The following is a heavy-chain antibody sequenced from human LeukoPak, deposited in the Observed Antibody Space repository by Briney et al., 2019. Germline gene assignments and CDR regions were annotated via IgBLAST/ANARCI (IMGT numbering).Heavy chain of an antibody. Sequence: PGGSLRLSSAASAFTFSNYEIHCDRQAPGEGREWLSYISRGGDNIYYADSVKGRFTISSDSANNSLYLQLNNLRAEDTAVYYCARGRLLRLTYFFDSWGKGTLVTVSS. V-gene: IGHV3-48*03. J-gene: IGHJ4*02. CDR3: ARGRLLRLTYFFDS. D-gene: IGHD1-26*01. CDR1: AFTFSNYE. CDR2: ISRGGDNI.